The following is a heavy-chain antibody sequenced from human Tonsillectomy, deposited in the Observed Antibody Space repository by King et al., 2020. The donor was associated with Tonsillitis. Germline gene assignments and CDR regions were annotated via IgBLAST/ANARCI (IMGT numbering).Heavy chain of an antibody. CDR2: INPSGGST. CDR3: AGADTAMAGGHGAFDI. CDR1: GYTFTSYY. J-gene: IGHJ3*02. Sequence: QLVQSGAEVKKPGASVKVSCKASGYTFTSYYMHWVRQAPGQGLEWMGIINPSGGSTSYAQRFQGRVTMTRDTSTSTVYMELSSLRSEDTAVYYCAGADTAMAGGHGAFDIWGQGTMVTVSS. D-gene: IGHD5-18*01. V-gene: IGHV1-46*01.